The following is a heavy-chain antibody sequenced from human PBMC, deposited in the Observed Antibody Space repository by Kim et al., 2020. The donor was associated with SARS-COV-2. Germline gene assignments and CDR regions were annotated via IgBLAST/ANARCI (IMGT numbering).Heavy chain of an antibody. D-gene: IGHD3-16*01. CDR3: ARALLGHYYYGMDV. J-gene: IGHJ6*02. CDR1: GFTFSSYA. V-gene: IGHV3-30*04. Sequence: GGSLRLSCAASGFTFSSYAMHWVRQAPGKGLEWVAVISYDGSNKYYADSVKGRFTISRDNSKNTLYLQMNSLRAEDTAVYYCARALLGHYYYGMDVWGQGPTVTVSS. CDR2: ISYDGSNK.